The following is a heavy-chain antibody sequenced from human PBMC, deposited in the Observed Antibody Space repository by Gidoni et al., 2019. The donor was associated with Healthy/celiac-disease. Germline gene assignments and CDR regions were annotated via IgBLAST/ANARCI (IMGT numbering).Heavy chain of an antibody. Sequence: QVQLQESGPGLVKPSETLSLTCTVSGGSISSYYWSWIRQPPGKGLEWIGYIYYSGSTNYNPSPKSRVTISVDTSKNQFSLKLSSVTAADTAVYYCARVGGYEYYYYYGMDVWGQGTTVTVSS. CDR2: IYYSGST. V-gene: IGHV4-59*12. D-gene: IGHD5-12*01. J-gene: IGHJ6*02. CDR1: GGSISSYY. CDR3: ARVGGYEYYYYYGMDV.